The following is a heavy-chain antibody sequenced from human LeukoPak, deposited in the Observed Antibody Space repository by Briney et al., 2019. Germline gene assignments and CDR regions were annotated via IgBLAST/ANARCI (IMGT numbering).Heavy chain of an antibody. CDR1: GYSLTALS. Sequence: ASGKVSCKVSGYSLTALSMHWVRQAPGKGLEWMGGFDPEVGKTMYAEKLDGRLTVTDDTSADTAYMQLSSLRLEDTAVYYCATDMVGYCGDVTCYSEAYWGQGTLVTVSS. D-gene: IGHD2-21*01. J-gene: IGHJ4*02. CDR3: ATDMVGYCGDVTCYSEAY. CDR2: FDPEVGKT. V-gene: IGHV1-24*01.